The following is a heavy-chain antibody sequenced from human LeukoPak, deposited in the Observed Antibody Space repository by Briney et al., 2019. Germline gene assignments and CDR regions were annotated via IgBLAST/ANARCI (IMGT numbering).Heavy chain of an antibody. D-gene: IGHD5-12*01. CDR3: ARGWGYSGYDPYGMDV. CDR2: IGTAGDT. CDR1: GFTFSSYD. Sequence: GSLRLSCAASGFTFSSYDMHWIRQATGKGLEWVSAIGTAGDTYYPGSVKGRFTISRENAKNSLYLQMNSLRAGDTAVYYCARGWGYSGYDPYGMDVWGQGTTVTVSS. V-gene: IGHV3-13*01. J-gene: IGHJ6*02.